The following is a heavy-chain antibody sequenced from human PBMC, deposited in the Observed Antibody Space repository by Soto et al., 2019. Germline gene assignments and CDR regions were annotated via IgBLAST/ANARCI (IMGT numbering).Heavy chain of an antibody. CDR3: AWEGDYGGTTDF. Sequence: ASVKVSCKASGGTFRSYAVNWVRQAPGQGLEWMGGIIPILGTTKFAQKFQGRVTITTDESTNTAHMELRSLRCDDTAVYYCAWEGDYGGTTDFWGQGTLVTVSS. CDR1: GGTFRSYA. D-gene: IGHD4-17*01. CDR2: IIPILGTT. V-gene: IGHV1-69*05. J-gene: IGHJ4*02.